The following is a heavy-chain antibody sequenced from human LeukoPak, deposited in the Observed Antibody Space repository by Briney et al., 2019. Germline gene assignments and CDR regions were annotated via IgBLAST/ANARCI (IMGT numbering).Heavy chain of an antibody. Sequence: EASVKVSCKASGYTFTGYYMHWVRQAPGQGLEWMGWINPNSGGTNYAQKFQGRVTMTRDTSISTAYMELSRLRSDDTAVYYCARVFSTYYDFLRVAFDIWGQGTMVTVSS. V-gene: IGHV1-2*02. CDR1: GYTFTGYY. D-gene: IGHD3-3*01. CDR3: ARVFSTYYDFLRVAFDI. J-gene: IGHJ3*02. CDR2: INPNSGGT.